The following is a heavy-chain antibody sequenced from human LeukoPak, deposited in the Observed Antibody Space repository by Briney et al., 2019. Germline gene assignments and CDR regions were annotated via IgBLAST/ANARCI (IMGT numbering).Heavy chain of an antibody. D-gene: IGHD4-17*01. CDR1: GGSISSYY. V-gene: IGHV4-4*07. Sequence: SGTLSLTCTVSGGSISSYYWSWVRQPAGKGLEWIGRIYTSGSTNYNPSLKSRVTISVDRSKNQFSLKLSSVTAADTAVYYCARADGDYEPFFDYWGQGTLVTVSS. CDR2: IYTSGST. J-gene: IGHJ4*02. CDR3: ARADGDYEPFFDY.